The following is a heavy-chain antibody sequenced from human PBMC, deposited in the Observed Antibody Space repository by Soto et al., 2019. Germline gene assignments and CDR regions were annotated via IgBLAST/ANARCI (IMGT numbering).Heavy chain of an antibody. CDR2: IHNSGTT. CDR3: AIDIRGFSRALDY. D-gene: IGHD5-18*01. J-gene: IGHJ4*02. Sequence: PSETLSLTWNVSGGSVNSDSYYWTWVRQPPGKGLEWIGNIHNSGTTNYNPSLQNRVTLSIDTSKNQYCLKLTSVTAADAALDYWAIDIRGFSRALDYWGRGTPVTVSS. V-gene: IGHV4-61*01. CDR1: GGSVNSDSYY.